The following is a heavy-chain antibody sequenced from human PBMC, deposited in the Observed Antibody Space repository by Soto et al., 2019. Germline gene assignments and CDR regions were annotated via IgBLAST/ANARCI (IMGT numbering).Heavy chain of an antibody. CDR2: ISGSGGST. V-gene: IGHV3-23*01. J-gene: IGHJ4*02. CDR3: AKLLGYCSGGSCYGNFDY. D-gene: IGHD2-15*01. Sequence: EVQLLESGGGLVQPGGSLRLSCAASGFTFSSYAMSWVRQAPGKGLEWVSAISGSGGSTYYADSVKGRFTISRDNSKNTLYRQMNSLRAEDTAVYYCAKLLGYCSGGSCYGNFDYWGQGTLVTVSS. CDR1: GFTFSSYA.